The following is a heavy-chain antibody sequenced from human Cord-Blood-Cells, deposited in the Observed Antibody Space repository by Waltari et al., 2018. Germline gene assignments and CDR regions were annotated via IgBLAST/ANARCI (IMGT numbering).Heavy chain of an antibody. V-gene: IGHV4-39*01. J-gene: IGHJ3*02. CDR3: ARRGIAAAGDAFDI. D-gene: IGHD6-13*01. CDR1: GGPISSSSYY. Sequence: QLQLQESGPGLVKPSETLSLTCTVSGGPISSSSYYWGWIRQPPGKGLEWIGGSYYSGSTYYNPSLKSRVTISVDTSKNQFSLKLSSVTAADTAVYYCARRGIAAAGDAFDIWGQGTMVTVSS. CDR2: SYYSGST.